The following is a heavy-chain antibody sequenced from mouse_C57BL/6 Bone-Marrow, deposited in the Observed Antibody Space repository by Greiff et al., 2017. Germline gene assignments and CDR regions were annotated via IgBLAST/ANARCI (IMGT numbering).Heavy chain of an antibody. Sequence: VQLQQSGAELVRPGASVKLSCTASGFNIKDDYMHWVKQRPEQGLEWIGWIDPENGDIDYASKFQGKGTISTDTYSNTTYLQLSSLTSEDTAVYYCTCFLTTGYFDVWGTGTTVTVSS. CDR2: IDPENGDI. J-gene: IGHJ1*03. CDR1: GFNIKDDY. V-gene: IGHV14-4*01. D-gene: IGHD1-1*01. CDR3: TCFLTTGYFDV.